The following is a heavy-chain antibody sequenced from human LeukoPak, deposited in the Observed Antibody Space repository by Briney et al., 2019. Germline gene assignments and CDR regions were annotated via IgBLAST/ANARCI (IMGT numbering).Heavy chain of an antibody. J-gene: IGHJ4*02. D-gene: IGHD1-26*01. CDR2: INPNSGGT. CDR3: ASTPQAKSGSYD. CDR1: GYTFTGYY. Sequence: ASVKVSCKASGYTFTGYYMHWVRQAPGQGLEWMGRINPNSGGTNYAQMFQGRVTMTRDTSISTAYMELSRLRSDDTAVYYCASTPQAKSGSYDWGQGTLGHRLL. V-gene: IGHV1-2*06.